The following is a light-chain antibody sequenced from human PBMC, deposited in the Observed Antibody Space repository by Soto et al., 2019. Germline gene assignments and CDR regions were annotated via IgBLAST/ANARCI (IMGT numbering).Light chain of an antibody. Sequence: QSALTQPASVSGSPGQSITISCTGTSSDVGGYNYVSWYQQHPGKAPKLMIYEVTNRPSGVSNRFSGSKSGNTASLTISGLQAEDVADYSCTSSTSTRNLYVVFGGGTKVTVL. CDR2: EVT. CDR3: TSSTSTRNLYVV. CDR1: SSDVGGYNY. J-gene: IGLJ2*01. V-gene: IGLV2-14*01.